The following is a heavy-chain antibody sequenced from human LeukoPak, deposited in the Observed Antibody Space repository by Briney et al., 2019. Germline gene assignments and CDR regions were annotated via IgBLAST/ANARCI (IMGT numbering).Heavy chain of an antibody. CDR1: GYTFTGYY. CDR2: INPNSGGT. Sequence: GASVKVSCKASGYTFTGYYMHWVRQAPGQGLEWMGWINPNSGGTNYAQKFQGWVTMTRDTSISTAYMELSRLRSDDTAVYYCASTGYSSGWYGFDYWGQGTLVTVSS. D-gene: IGHD6-19*01. J-gene: IGHJ4*02. V-gene: IGHV1-2*04. CDR3: ASTGYSSGWYGFDY.